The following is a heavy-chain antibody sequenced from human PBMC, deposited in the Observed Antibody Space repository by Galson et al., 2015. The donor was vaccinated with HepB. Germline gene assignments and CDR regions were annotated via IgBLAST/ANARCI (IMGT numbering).Heavy chain of an antibody. CDR1: GTSISSHY. V-gene: IGHV4-59*11. D-gene: IGHD1-26*01. J-gene: IGHJ3*01. Sequence: LSLTCTVSGTSISSHYWTWIRQPPGKGLEWIGYIYNNGNTHSTTYTPSLEGRVTMSVETSNNQFSLKLTSVTPADTAVYYCARQSMPWDPDAFDLWGQGTVVAVSS. CDR2: IYNNGNTHST. CDR3: ARQSMPWDPDAFDL.